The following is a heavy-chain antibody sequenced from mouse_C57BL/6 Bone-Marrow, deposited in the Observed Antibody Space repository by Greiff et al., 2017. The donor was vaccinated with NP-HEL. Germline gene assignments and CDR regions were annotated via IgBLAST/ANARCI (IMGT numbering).Heavy chain of an antibody. V-gene: IGHV10-3*01. D-gene: IGHD2-3*01. CDR2: IRSKSSNSAT. Sequence: EVNVVESGGGLVQPKGSLKLSCAASGFTFNTYAMHWVRQAPGKGLEWVARIRSKSSNSATYYADSVKDRFTISRDDSQSMLYLQMNNLKAEDTAMYYCVRGGLLRGFDYWGQGTTLTVSS. CDR3: VRGGLLRGFDY. J-gene: IGHJ2*01. CDR1: GFTFNTYA.